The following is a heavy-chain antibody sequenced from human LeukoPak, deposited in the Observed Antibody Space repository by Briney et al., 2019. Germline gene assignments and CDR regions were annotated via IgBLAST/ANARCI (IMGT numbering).Heavy chain of an antibody. J-gene: IGHJ4*02. CDR1: GFPLSTGGVG. V-gene: IGHV2-5*01. Sequence: SGPTLVNPTQTLTLTCTFSGFPLSTGGVGLGWIRQPPGKALEWLSLIYWNDDKRYNPSLKSRLTITKDTSKNQVVLTMTNMDPVDTATYYCARRRSAAIDCWGQGTLVTVSS. CDR2: IYWNDDK. D-gene: IGHD2-15*01. CDR3: ARRRSAAIDC.